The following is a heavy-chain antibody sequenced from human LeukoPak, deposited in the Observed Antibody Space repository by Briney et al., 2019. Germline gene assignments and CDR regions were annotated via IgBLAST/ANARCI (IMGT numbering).Heavy chain of an antibody. CDR3: ARRAGAYSHPYDY. V-gene: IGHV3-53*01. Sequence: SGGSLRLSCTVSGFTVSSNSMSWVRQAPGKGLEGVSFIYSDNTHYSDSVKGRFTISRDNSKNTLYLQMNSLRAEDTAVYYCARRAGAYSHPYDYWGQGTLVTVSS. J-gene: IGHJ4*02. CDR1: GFTVSSNS. CDR2: IYSDNT. D-gene: IGHD4/OR15-4a*01.